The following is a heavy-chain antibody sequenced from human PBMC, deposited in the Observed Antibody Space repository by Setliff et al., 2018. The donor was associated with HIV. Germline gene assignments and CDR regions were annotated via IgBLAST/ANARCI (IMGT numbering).Heavy chain of an antibody. CDR3: ARQNFSDSSGYGAGGTFDV. J-gene: IGHJ3*01. D-gene: IGHD3-22*01. CDR2: IHHSGST. CDR1: GGSLSGYY. Sequence: SETLSLTCAVYGGSLSGYYWSWVRQPPGKGLEWIGEIHHSGSTNYNPSLKSRVIISVDISKNQLSLKMTSLTAADTALYYCARQNFSDSSGYGAGGTFDVWGRGTMVTVSS. V-gene: IGHV4-34*01.